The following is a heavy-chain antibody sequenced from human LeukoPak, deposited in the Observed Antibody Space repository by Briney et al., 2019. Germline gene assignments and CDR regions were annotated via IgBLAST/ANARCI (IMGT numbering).Heavy chain of an antibody. D-gene: IGHD5-12*01. CDR2: ISWNSGSI. Sequence: GGSLRLSCAASGFSFSTYVMHWVRQAPGKGLEWVSGISWNSGSIGYADSVKGRFTISRDNAKNSLYLQMNSLRAEDTALYYCAKDKVVATIYGAFDIWGQGTMVTVSS. CDR3: AKDKVVATIYGAFDI. J-gene: IGHJ3*02. CDR1: GFSFSTYV. V-gene: IGHV3-9*01.